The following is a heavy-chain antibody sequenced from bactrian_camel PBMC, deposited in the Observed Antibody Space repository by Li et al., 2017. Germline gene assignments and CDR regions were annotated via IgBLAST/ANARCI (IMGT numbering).Heavy chain of an antibody. D-gene: IGHD4*01. CDR2: VYTGDGST. V-gene: IGHV3-3*01. CDR3: AADTSVGGPWYCDVSKKDTVFNY. J-gene: IGHJ4*01. CDR1: SHINSYC. Sequence: HVQLVESGGGTVQVGGSLTLSCAATSHINSYCLGWFRQTPGKEREGVAAVYTGDGSTYYADSAKGRFTVSQGKSKNTLSLQMSSLKPEDTAIYYCAADTSVGGPWYCDVSKKDTVFNYYGQGTQVTVS.